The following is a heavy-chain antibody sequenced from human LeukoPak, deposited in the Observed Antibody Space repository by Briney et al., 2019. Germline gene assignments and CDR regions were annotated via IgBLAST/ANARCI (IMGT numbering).Heavy chain of an antibody. J-gene: IGHJ6*02. CDR3: ARGGATIFGVVAYYYYYGMDV. V-gene: IGHV1-8*01. CDR1: GYTFTIYD. Sequence: WASVKVSCTASGYTFTIYDINWVRQATGQGLEGMGWMNPNSGNTGYAQKFQGRVTMTRNTSISTAYMELSSLRSEDTAVYYCARGGATIFGVVAYYYYYGMDVWGQGTTVTVSS. CDR2: MNPNSGNT. D-gene: IGHD3-3*01.